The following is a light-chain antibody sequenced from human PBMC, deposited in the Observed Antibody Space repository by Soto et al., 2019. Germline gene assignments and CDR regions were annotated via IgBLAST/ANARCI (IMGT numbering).Light chain of an antibody. V-gene: IGKV3-20*01. CDR2: GAS. CDR1: RSITDF. Sequence: EIVLTQSPGTLSLSPGERAPLFARASRSITDFIAWHQQKPGQAPRLLIYGASNRATGIPDRFSGSGSGTEFTLTISRLEPEDFAVYYCQQYDNSPLIYTFGQGTKLEIK. CDR3: QQYDNSPLIYT. J-gene: IGKJ2*01.